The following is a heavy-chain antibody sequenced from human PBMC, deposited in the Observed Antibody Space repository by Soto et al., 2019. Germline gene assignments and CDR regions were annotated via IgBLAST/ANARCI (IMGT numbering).Heavy chain of an antibody. CDR2: ISSSGSTI. J-gene: IGHJ4*02. Sequence: GGSLRLSCAASGFTFSSYEMNWVRQAPGKGLEWVSYISSSGSTIYYADSVKGRFTISRDNAKNSLYLQMNSLRAEDTAVYYCARDGGSGPLIDYWGQGTLVTVSS. CDR3: ARDGGSGPLIDY. V-gene: IGHV3-48*03. D-gene: IGHD3-16*01. CDR1: GFTFSSYE.